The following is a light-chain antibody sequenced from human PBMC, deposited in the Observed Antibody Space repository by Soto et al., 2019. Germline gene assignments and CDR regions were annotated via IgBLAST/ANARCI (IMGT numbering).Light chain of an antibody. V-gene: IGKV1-6*01. Sequence: AIQVTQSPSSLSASVGDRVTITCRASQDIRSDLGWYQQKPGKAPKLLIFATSTLQSGVPSRFSGSGSGTDFTLTISSLQPEDFATYYCQQYDHLPLIFGQGTRLEI. CDR2: ATS. CDR3: QQYDHLPLI. J-gene: IGKJ5*01. CDR1: QDIRSD.